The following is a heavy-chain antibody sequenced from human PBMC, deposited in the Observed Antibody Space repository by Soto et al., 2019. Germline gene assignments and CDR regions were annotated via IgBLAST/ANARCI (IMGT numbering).Heavy chain of an antibody. CDR1: GYTFTTYH. D-gene: IGHD6-13*01. J-gene: IGHJ4*02. CDR2: MNPNGGNT. V-gene: IGHV1-8*01. CDR3: GRGGRGRWYSDDY. Sequence: QVQLLQSGAEVKKPGASVKVSCKASGYTFTTYHISWVRQATGQGLEWMGWMNPNGGNTDYAQKFQGRVTMTRDTSKSTAYMGGSSLRTEDTAVYYWGRGGRGRWYSDDYWGQGTLVTVSS.